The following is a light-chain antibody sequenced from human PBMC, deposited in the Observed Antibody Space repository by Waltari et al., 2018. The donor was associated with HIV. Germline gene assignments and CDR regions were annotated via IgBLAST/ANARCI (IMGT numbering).Light chain of an antibody. CDR3: QSYDSSLRV. J-gene: IGLJ3*02. CDR1: SSNIGAGYD. Sequence: QSVLTHPPSVSGAPGQRVTIPCTASSSNIGAGYDVHWYQQLPATAPKLLIYGNSNRHSRVHDRFSGSKSGTSASPAITGLQAEDEADYYCQSYDSSLRVFGGGTK. V-gene: IGLV1-40*01. CDR2: GNS.